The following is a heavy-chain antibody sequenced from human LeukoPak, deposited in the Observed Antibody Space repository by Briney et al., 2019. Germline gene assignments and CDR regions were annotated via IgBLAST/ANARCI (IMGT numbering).Heavy chain of an antibody. D-gene: IGHD3-3*01. CDR3: TRVFGGYDVSDY. CDR2: IKKDGSQK. Sequence: PGGSLRLSCAAFGFTFNSFWMSWVRQAPGKGLERVANIKKDGSQKYYVDSVEGRFTISRDSAKNSLYLQMDSLRVDDTAVYYCTRVFGGYDVSDYWGQGTLVTVSS. J-gene: IGHJ4*02. V-gene: IGHV3-7*03. CDR1: GFTFNSFW.